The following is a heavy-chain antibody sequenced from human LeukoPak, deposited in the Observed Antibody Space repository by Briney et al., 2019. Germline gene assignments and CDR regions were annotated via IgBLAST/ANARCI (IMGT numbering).Heavy chain of an antibody. Sequence: SETLSLTCTVSGGSISSYYWSWIRQPPGKGLEWIGYIYYSGSTNYNPSLKSRVTISVDTSKNQFSLKLSSVTAADTAVYYCARLPPPGAARGTITGADYWGQGTLVTVSS. J-gene: IGHJ4*02. CDR3: ARLPPPGAARGTITGADY. CDR1: GGSISSYY. V-gene: IGHV4-59*01. D-gene: IGHD3-16*01. CDR2: IYYSGST.